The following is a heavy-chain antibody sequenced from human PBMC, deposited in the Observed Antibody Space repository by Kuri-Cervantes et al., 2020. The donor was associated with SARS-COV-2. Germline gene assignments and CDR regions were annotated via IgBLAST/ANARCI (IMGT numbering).Heavy chain of an antibody. CDR3: ARNGVPSRAIFIDS. V-gene: IGHV4-34*01. CDR1: GGSFSGYK. Sequence: GSLRLSCAVYGGSFSGYKWNWIRQSPGKGLEWIGEINHSGSTNYNPSLKSRVTISVDTSKNQFSLKLSSVTAADTAVYFCARNGVPSRAIFIDSWGRGTLVTVSS. J-gene: IGHJ5*01. D-gene: IGHD2-8*01. CDR2: INHSGST.